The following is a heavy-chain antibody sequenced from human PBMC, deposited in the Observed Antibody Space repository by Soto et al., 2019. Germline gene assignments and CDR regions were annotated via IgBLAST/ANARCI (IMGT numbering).Heavy chain of an antibody. V-gene: IGHV4-61*01. CDR2: IYYSGST. D-gene: IGHD5-18*01. J-gene: IGHJ6*02. CDR3: ASSPRGYSYGYEYYYGMDV. Sequence: SETLSLTCTVSGGSVSSGSYYWSWIRQPPGKGLEWIGYIYYSGSTNYKPSLKSRVTISVDTSKNQFSLKLSSVTAADTAVYYCASSPRGYSYGYEYYYGMDVWGQGTTVTVSS. CDR1: GGSVSSGSYY.